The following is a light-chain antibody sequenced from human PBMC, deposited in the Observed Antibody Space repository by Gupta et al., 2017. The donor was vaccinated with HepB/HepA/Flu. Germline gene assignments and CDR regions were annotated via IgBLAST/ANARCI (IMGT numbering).Light chain of an antibody. J-gene: IGLJ2*01. CDR2: AVT. CDR1: SSDV. Sequence: QSALTQPASVSASPGQSITLSCTGTSSDVSWYQQHPGKAPKLMIYAVTLRPPRVSHRFSGSKSGDTASLTISELQTEDEAYYYCSSFTSSSTLAVFGGGTKVTVL. CDR3: SSFTSSSTLAV. V-gene: IGLV2-14*03.